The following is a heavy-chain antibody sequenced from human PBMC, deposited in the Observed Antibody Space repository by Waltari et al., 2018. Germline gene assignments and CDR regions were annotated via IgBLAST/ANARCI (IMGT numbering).Heavy chain of an antibody. CDR1: GFTFSSYA. CDR3: AKGSDIVVVVAATYSAEYFQH. CDR2: ISGSGGST. J-gene: IGHJ1*01. D-gene: IGHD2-15*01. V-gene: IGHV3-23*01. Sequence: EVQLLESGGGLVQPGGSLRLSCAASGFTFSSYAMSWVRQAPGKGLEWVSAISGSGGSTDYADSVKGRFTSSSNNSKNTLYRQMNSLRGEETAVYYCAKGSDIVVVVAATYSAEYFQHWGQGTLVTVSS.